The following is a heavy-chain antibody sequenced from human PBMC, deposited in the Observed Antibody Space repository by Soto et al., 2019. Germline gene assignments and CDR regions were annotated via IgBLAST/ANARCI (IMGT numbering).Heavy chain of an antibody. Sequence: SETLSLTCAVYGGYFSGYYWSWIRQPPGKGLEWIGEINHSGSTNYNPSLKSRVTISVDTSKNQFSLKLSSVTAADTAVYYCARGGGQLGRVYYYYGMDVWGQGTTVTVSS. D-gene: IGHD6-6*01. CDR2: INHSGST. CDR3: ARGGGQLGRVYYYYGMDV. CDR1: GGYFSGYY. V-gene: IGHV4-34*01. J-gene: IGHJ6*02.